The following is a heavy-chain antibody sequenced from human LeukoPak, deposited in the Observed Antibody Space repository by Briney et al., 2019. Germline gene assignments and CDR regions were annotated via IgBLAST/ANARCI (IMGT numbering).Heavy chain of an antibody. D-gene: IGHD2-8*02. J-gene: IGHJ5*01. V-gene: IGHV3-21*01. CDR2: ISSTSAYI. Sequence: GGSLRLSCGGPGFALKSYSLTWVRQAPGKGLEWVSSISSTSAYIHYADSVKGRFTISRDNVDNVVYLEMNGLRAEDTATYYCARVAVSGPTGWFDSWGQGTLVIVSS. CDR3: ARVAVSGPTGWFDS. CDR1: GFALKSYS.